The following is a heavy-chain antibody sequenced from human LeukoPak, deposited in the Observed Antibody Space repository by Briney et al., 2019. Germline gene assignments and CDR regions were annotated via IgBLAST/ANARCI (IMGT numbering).Heavy chain of an antibody. V-gene: IGHV1-46*01. CDR3: ARETKHSGSGDFDI. CDR2: INPSDGTK. CDR1: EYTFTNYY. D-gene: IGHD3-10*01. Sequence: ASVKVSCKTSEYTFTNYYLHWVRQAPGQGLEWMGVINPSDGTKNYAQKFQGRVTMTRDTPTTTVYMELSSLRSDDTAMYYCARETKHSGSGDFDIWGQGTILTVSS. J-gene: IGHJ3*02.